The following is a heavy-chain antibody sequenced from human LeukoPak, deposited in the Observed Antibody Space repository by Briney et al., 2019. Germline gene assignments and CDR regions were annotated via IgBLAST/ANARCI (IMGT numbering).Heavy chain of an antibody. D-gene: IGHD3-22*01. CDR3: ARETGNYDSSGYTENTGFDY. CDR2: IYYSGST. J-gene: IGHJ4*02. CDR1: GGSFSGYY. V-gene: IGHV4-31*11. Sequence: SETLSLTCAVYGGSFSGYYWSWIRQHPGKGLEWIGYIYYSGSTYYNPSLKSRVTISVDTSKNQFSLKLSSVTAADTAVYYCARETGNYDSSGYTENTGFDYWGQGTLVTVSS.